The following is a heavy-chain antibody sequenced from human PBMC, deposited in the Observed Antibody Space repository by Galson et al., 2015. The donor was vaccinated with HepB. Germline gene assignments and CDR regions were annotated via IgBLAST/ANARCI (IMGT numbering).Heavy chain of an antibody. CDR1: GRTFSSYA. Sequence: SVTVSCKASGRTFSSYAFSWVRQAPGQGLEWMGGIIPIFGTANYAQNFQGRVTITADESTSTTYMELSSLRSEDTAVYYCAGKEWPDGGGFEYWGQGTLVTGSA. J-gene: IGHJ4*02. D-gene: IGHD3-3*01. CDR3: AGKEWPDGGGFEY. CDR2: IIPIFGTA. V-gene: IGHV1-69*13.